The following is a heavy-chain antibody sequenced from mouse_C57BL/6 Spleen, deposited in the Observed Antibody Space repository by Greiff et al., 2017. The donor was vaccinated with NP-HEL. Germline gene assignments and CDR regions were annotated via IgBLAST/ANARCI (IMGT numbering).Heavy chain of an antibody. CDR1: GYTFTSYD. Sequence: LVESGPELVKPGASVKLSCKASGYTFTSYDINWVKQRPGQGLEWIGWIYPRDGSTKYNEKFKGKATLTVDTSSSTAYMELHSLTSEDSAVYFCAREWWYYFDYWGQGTTLTVSS. V-gene: IGHV1-85*01. J-gene: IGHJ2*01. CDR3: AREWWYYFDY. CDR2: IYPRDGST. D-gene: IGHD1-1*02.